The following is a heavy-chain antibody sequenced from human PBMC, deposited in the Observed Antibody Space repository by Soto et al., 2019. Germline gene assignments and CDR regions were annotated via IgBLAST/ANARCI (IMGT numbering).Heavy chain of an antibody. CDR2: IYHSGST. Sequence: QVQLQESGPELVKPSETLALTCTVSVGSISSDCWSWIRQPPGKGLEWIGHIYHSGSTNYNPSLTRQVTISIDTSMRQFSLMLTSVTAADTAVYFCARETDSAYFDPWGQGTLVTVSS. J-gene: IGHJ5*02. D-gene: IGHD2-15*01. CDR3: ARETDSAYFDP. V-gene: IGHV4-59*01. CDR1: VGSISSDC.